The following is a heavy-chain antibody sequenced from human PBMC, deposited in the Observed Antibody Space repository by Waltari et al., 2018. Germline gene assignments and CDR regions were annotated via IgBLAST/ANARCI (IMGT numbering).Heavy chain of an antibody. V-gene: IGHV3-15*01. J-gene: IGHJ4*01. Sequence: EVQMVESGGGSMKHGDSLRLSCVAAGFTFTPAWLTWVRQAPGKGLEWVGRIKSKSDGATTDFAAAVKGRFSISREDSQNMVFLQMNSLRTEDTAVYYCTTLDAPWGGWGHGTLVTVS. D-gene: IGHD7-27*01. CDR3: TTLDAPWGG. CDR1: GFTFTPAW. CDR2: IKSKSDGATT.